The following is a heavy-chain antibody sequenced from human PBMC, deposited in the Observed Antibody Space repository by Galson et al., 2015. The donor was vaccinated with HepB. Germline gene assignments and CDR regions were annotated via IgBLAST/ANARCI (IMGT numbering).Heavy chain of an antibody. CDR2: IYHDGSSE. D-gene: IGHD2-2*01. CDR3: ATLKNAGLGH. V-gene: IGHV3-33*01. J-gene: IGHJ4*02. Sequence: SLRLSCAASGFTFSSYAMHWVRQAPGKGLEWVGVIYHDGSSEYYADSMKGRLTISRDNAKNTLYLQMNSLTDEDTAVYYCATLKNAGLGHWGQGTLVIVSS. CDR1: GFTFSSYA.